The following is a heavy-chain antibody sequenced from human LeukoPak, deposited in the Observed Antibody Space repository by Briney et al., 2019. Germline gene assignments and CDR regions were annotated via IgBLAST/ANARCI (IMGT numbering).Heavy chain of an antibody. CDR3: ARDHLGDSYSDY. D-gene: IGHD3-10*01. CDR1: GFTFSSYA. Sequence: GGSLRLSCATSGFTFSSYAMSWVRQAPGKGLEWVSVISGSGVSTYYGDSVKGRFTISRGNSKNTLHLQMNSLGAEDTAVYYCARDHLGDSYSDYWGQGTLVTVSS. J-gene: IGHJ4*02. V-gene: IGHV3-23*01. CDR2: ISGSGVST.